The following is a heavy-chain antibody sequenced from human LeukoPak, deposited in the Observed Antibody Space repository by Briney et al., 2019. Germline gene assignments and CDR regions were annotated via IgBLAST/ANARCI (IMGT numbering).Heavy chain of an antibody. V-gene: IGHV3-48*01. CDR3: ARRIDRGWGSMFDP. CDR2: ISSSSSTI. J-gene: IGHJ5*02. CDR1: GFTFSSYS. Sequence: GGSLRLSCAASGFTFSSYSMNWVRQAPGKGLEWVSYISSSSSTIYYADSVKGRFTISRDNAKNSLYLQMNSLRSEDTAVYYCARRIDRGWGSMFDPWGQGTLVTVSS. D-gene: IGHD3-16*01.